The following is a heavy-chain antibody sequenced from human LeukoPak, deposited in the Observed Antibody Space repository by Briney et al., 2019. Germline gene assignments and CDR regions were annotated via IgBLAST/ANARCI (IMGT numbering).Heavy chain of an antibody. CDR3: ARDYYDSSGSPLRYFQH. V-gene: IGHV3-53*01. D-gene: IGHD3-22*01. J-gene: IGHJ1*01. CDR2: IYSGGNT. Sequence: GGSLRLSCTVSGFTVSSNSMSWVRQAPGKGLEWVSFIYSGGNTHNSDSVKGRFTISRDNAKNSLYLQMNSLRAEDTAVYYCARDYYDSSGSPLRYFQHWGQGTLVTVSS. CDR1: GFTVSSNS.